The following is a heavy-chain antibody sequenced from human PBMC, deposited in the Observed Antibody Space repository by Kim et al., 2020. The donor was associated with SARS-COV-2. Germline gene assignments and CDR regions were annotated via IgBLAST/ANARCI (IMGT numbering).Heavy chain of an antibody. CDR1: EFSFSIYA. J-gene: IGHJ6*02. D-gene: IGHD6-13*01. Sequence: GGSLRLSCVASEFSFSIYALSWVRQAPGKGLEWVSGVSGSGATAYYADSVKGRFTISRDSSKDTVYLEMNSLRVEDTAVYYCAKGSSSSPLVRYAMDVWGQGTTVTVSS. V-gene: IGHV3-23*01. CDR2: VSGSGATA. CDR3: AKGSSSSPLVRYAMDV.